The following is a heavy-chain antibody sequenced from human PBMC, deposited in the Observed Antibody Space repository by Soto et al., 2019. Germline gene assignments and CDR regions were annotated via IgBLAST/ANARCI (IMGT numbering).Heavy chain of an antibody. Sequence: GGSLRLSCEGSGFTVSSHAMTWIRQAPGKGPEWVSTITADGGTYYADSVKGRFAMSRDTSESTLYLQMNSLGAEDTAVYYCARSHLYYDSSGYPDYWGQGTLVTVSS. V-gene: IGHV3-23*01. CDR3: ARSHLYYDSSGYPDY. CDR2: ITADGGT. CDR1: GFTVSSHA. J-gene: IGHJ4*02. D-gene: IGHD3-22*01.